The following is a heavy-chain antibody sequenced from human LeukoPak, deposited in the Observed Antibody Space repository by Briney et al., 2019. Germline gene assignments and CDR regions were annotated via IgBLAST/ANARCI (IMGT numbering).Heavy chain of an antibody. Sequence: PGRSLRLSCAASGFTFSSYAMHWVRQAPGKGLEWVAVISYDGSNKYYADSVKGRFTISRDNSKNTLYLQMNSLRAEDTAVYYCARDRRGTTDYWGQGTLVTVSS. J-gene: IGHJ4*02. CDR1: GFTFSSYA. D-gene: IGHD1-7*01. V-gene: IGHV3-30-3*01. CDR3: ARDRRGTTDY. CDR2: ISYDGSNK.